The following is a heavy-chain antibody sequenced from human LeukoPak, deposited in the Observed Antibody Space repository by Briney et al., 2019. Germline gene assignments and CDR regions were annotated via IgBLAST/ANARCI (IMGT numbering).Heavy chain of an antibody. Sequence: SETLSLTCNVSAYSISSGYYWGWIRQPPGKGLEWIGSIYHSGSTYYNPSLKSRVTISVDTSKNQFSLKLSSVTAADTAVYYCARAGEYYDYVWGSYRFGVPFDYWGQGTLVTVSS. CDR2: IYHSGST. V-gene: IGHV4-38-2*02. J-gene: IGHJ4*02. CDR3: ARAGEYYDYVWGSYRFGVPFDY. D-gene: IGHD3-16*02. CDR1: AYSISSGYY.